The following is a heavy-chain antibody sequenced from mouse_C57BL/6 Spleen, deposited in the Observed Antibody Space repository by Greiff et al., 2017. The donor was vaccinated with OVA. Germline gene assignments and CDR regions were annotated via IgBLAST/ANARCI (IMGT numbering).Heavy chain of an antibody. D-gene: IGHD1-1*01. V-gene: IGHV2-2*01. CDR3: ARNKDYGSPAWFAY. CDR2: IWSGGST. J-gene: IGHJ3*01. CDR1: GFSLTSYG. Sequence: QVQLQQSGPGLVQPSQSLSITCTASGFSLTSYGVHWVRQSPGKGLEWLGVIWSGGSTDYNAAFISRLSISKDNSKSQVFFKMNSLQADDTAIYYCARNKDYGSPAWFAYWGQGTLVTVSA.